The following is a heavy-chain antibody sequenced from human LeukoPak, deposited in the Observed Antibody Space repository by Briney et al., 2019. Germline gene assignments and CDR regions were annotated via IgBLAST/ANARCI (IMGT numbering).Heavy chain of an antibody. D-gene: IGHD3-22*01. V-gene: IGHV4-30-4*01. Sequence: TSETLSLTCTVSGGSISSGDYYWSWIRQPPGKGLEWIGCIYYSGSTYYNPSLKSRVTISVDTSKNQFSLKLSSVTAADTAVYYCARSIRYYYDSSGSAYFDLWGRGTLVTVSS. CDR2: IYYSGST. CDR3: ARSIRYYYDSSGSAYFDL. CDR1: GGSISSGDYY. J-gene: IGHJ2*01.